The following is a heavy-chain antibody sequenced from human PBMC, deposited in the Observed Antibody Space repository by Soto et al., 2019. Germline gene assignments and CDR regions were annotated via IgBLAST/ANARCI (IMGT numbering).Heavy chain of an antibody. CDR3: AREGVIVVEGGYYFDY. CDR2: IWYDGSNK. CDR1: GFTFSSYG. D-gene: IGHD3-22*01. Sequence: QVQLVESGGGVVQPGRSLRLSCAASGFTFSSYGMHWVRQAPGKGLEWVAVIWYDGSNKYYADSVKGRFTISGDNSTNTLYLQMNRLRAEDTAVYYCAREGVIVVEGGYYFDYWGQGTLVTVSS. V-gene: IGHV3-33*01. J-gene: IGHJ4*02.